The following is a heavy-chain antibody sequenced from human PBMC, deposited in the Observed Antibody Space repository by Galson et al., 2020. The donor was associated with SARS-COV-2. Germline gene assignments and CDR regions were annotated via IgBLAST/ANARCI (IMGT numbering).Heavy chain of an antibody. CDR2: FDPEDGET. Sequence: ASVKVSCKVSGYTLTELSMHWVRQAPGKGLAWMGGFDPEDGETIYAQKFLGRVTMTEDTSTDTAYMELSRLRSEDTAVYYCATAPDIAAAGWFDPWGQGTLVTVSS. V-gene: IGHV1-24*01. D-gene: IGHD6-13*01. CDR1: GYTLTELS. J-gene: IGHJ5*02. CDR3: ATAPDIAAAGWFDP.